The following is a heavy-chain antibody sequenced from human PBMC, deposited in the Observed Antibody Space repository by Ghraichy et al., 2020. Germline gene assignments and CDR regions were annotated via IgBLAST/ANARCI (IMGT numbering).Heavy chain of an antibody. CDR2: IYYSGST. CDR1: GGSISSSSYY. D-gene: IGHD2-2*01. Sequence: SETLSLTCTVSGGSISSSSYYWGWIRQPPGKGLEWIGSIYYSGSTYYNPSVKSRVTISVDTSKNQFSLKLSSVTAADTAVYYCARPRYQRNNWFDPWGQGTLVTVSS. J-gene: IGHJ5*02. CDR3: ARPRYQRNNWFDP. V-gene: IGHV4-39*01.